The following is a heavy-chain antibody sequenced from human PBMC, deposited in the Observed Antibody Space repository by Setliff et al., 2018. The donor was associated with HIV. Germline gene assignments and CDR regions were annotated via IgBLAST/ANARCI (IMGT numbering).Heavy chain of an antibody. CDR1: GGSVSLYY. V-gene: IGHV4-4*07. Sequence: PSETPSLTCTVSGGSVSLYYWNWMRQPVGKGLEWIGRLFTSGKTIFSPSLKSRVSMSVDTSKNAVSLKLDSVTAGDSAVYFCARDLFNEWQGHYYYYMDVWGKGTTVTVSS. J-gene: IGHJ6*03. D-gene: IGHD3-3*01. CDR2: LFTSGKT. CDR3: ARDLFNEWQGHYYYYMDV.